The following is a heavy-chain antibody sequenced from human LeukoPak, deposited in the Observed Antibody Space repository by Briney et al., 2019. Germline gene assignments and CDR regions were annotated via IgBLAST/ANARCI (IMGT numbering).Heavy chain of an antibody. V-gene: IGHV4-59*01. CDR1: GGSFSGYY. CDR3: ARVHFLRYYYYYMDV. CDR2: IYYSGST. J-gene: IGHJ6*03. Sequence: SETLSLTCAVYGGSFSGYYWSWIRQPPGKGLEWIGYIYYSGSTNYNPSLKSRVTISVDTSKNQFSLKLSSVTAADTAVYYCARVHFLRYYYYYMDVWGKGTTVTVSS. D-gene: IGHD3-3*02.